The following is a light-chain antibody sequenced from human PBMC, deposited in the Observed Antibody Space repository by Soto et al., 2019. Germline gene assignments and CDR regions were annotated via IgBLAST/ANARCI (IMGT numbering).Light chain of an antibody. V-gene: IGLV2-11*01. CDR3: CSYAGSYNYV. CDR2: DVS. J-gene: IGLJ1*01. Sequence: QSVLTQPRSVSGSPGQSVTISCTGTSSDVGGYNYVSWYQQHPGKAPKLMIYDVSKRPSGVPDRFSGSKSGNTASLTISGLQAEDEADYYCCSYAGSYNYVFGTGTK. CDR1: SSDVGGYNY.